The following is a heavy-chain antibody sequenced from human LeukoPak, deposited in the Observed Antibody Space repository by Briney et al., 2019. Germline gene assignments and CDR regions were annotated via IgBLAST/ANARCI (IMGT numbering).Heavy chain of an antibody. D-gene: IGHD3-10*01. CDR2: INHSGST. J-gene: IGHJ6*02. Sequence: PSETLSLTCAVYGGSFSGYYWSWIRQPPGKGLEWIGEINHSGSTNYNPSLKSRVIISVDTSKNQFSLKLSSVTAADTAVYYCARAPRTGRYYYYGMDVWGQGTTVTVSS. CDR1: GGSFSGYY. V-gene: IGHV4-34*01. CDR3: ARAPRTGRYYYYGMDV.